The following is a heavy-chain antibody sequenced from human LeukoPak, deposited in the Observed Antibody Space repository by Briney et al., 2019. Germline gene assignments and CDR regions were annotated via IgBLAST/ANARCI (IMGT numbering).Heavy chain of an antibody. D-gene: IGHD6-13*01. CDR1: GYTLTELS. CDR3: ATVYPAARTDYFDY. J-gene: IGHJ4*02. CDR2: FDPEDGET. V-gene: IGHV1-24*01. Sequence: ASVKVSCKVSGYTLTELSMHWVRQAPGKGLEWMGGFDPEDGETIYAQKFQGRVTTTEDTSTDTAYMELSSLRSEDTAVYYCATVYPAARTDYFDYWGQGTLVTVSS.